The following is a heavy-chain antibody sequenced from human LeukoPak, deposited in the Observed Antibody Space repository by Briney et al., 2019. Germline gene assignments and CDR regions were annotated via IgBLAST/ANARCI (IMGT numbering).Heavy chain of an antibody. Sequence: PGGSLRLSCAASGFTFSSYWMSWVRQAPGKGLEWVANIKQDGSEKYYVNSVKGRFTISRDNAENSLSLQMNSLRVKDTAVYYCARVLGGAGASRYASTDYWGQGTLVTVSS. V-gene: IGHV3-7*01. CDR1: GFTFSSYW. J-gene: IGHJ4*02. CDR3: ARVLGGAGASRYASTDY. D-gene: IGHD1-26*01. CDR2: IKQDGSEK.